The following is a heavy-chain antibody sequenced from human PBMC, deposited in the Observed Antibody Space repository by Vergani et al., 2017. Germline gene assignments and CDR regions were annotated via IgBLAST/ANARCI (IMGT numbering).Heavy chain of an antibody. CDR1: GGTFSSYA. Sequence: QVQLVQSGAEVKKPGSSVKVSCKASGGTFSSYAISWVRQAPGQGLEWMGGIIPIFGTANYAQKFQGRVTITADESTSTAYMELSSLRSEDTAVYYCASSRYVWGSYRHNGYYFDYWGQGTLVTVSS. J-gene: IGHJ4*02. V-gene: IGHV1-69*12. D-gene: IGHD3-16*02. CDR3: ASSRYVWGSYRHNGYYFDY. CDR2: IIPIFGTA.